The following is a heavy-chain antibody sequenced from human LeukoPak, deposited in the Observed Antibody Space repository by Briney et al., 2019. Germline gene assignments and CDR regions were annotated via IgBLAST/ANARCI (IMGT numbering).Heavy chain of an antibody. CDR1: GGSISSSSYY. D-gene: IGHD3-9*01. V-gene: IGHV4-39*07. Sequence: SETLSLTCTVSGGSISSSSYYWGWIRQPPGKGLEWIGSIYYSGSTYYNPSLKSRVTISIDTSTNQFSLKLASVTAADTAVYYCAREVILTGSYPVYYFDFWGQGTLVTVSS. CDR2: IYYSGST. CDR3: AREVILTGSYPVYYFDF. J-gene: IGHJ4*02.